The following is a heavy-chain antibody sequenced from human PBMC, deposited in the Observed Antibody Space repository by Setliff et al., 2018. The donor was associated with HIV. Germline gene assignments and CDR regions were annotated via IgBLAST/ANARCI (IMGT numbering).Heavy chain of an antibody. Sequence: ASVKVSCKASGYTFTSYYLHRVRQAPGQGLEWMGMINPSGGSASYAQKFQGRVTMSRDTSTSTAYMELRSLRSDDTALYYCARVKVGGKYYYDYDGPRDYFDYWGQGTLVTVSS. CDR3: ARVKVGGKYYYDYDGPRDYFDY. D-gene: IGHD3-22*01. CDR1: GYTFTSYY. J-gene: IGHJ4*02. CDR2: INPSGGSA. V-gene: IGHV1-46*01.